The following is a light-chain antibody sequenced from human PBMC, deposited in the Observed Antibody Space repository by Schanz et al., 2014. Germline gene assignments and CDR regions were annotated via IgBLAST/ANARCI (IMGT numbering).Light chain of an antibody. CDR1: SSDVGAYNY. CDR3: SSYTSTNTLEV. CDR2: DVT. V-gene: IGLV2-14*03. Sequence: QSALTQPASVSGSPGQSITISCTGTSSDVGAYNYVSWYQQHPGKAPKLMIYDVTYRPSGVSNRFSGSKTGDTASLTISGLQAEDEADYYCSSYTSTNTLEVFGGGTKLTVL. J-gene: IGLJ3*02.